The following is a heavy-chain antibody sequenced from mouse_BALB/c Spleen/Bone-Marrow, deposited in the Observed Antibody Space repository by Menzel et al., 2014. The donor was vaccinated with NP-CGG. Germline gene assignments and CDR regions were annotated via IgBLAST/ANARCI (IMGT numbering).Heavy chain of an antibody. Sequence: QVQLKQSGPELVKPGASMRISCKASGYTFTSYYLHWVKQRPGQGLEWIGWIYPGNVNTNYNEKFKDKATLTADKSSTTAYMHLSGLTSEDSAVYFCARGGYYGSGRYYYARDYGGQGPSATVSS. CDR3: ARGGYYGSGRYYYARDY. CDR1: GYTFTSYY. D-gene: IGHD1-1*01. CDR2: IYPGNVNT. J-gene: IGHJ4*01. V-gene: IGHV1S56*01.